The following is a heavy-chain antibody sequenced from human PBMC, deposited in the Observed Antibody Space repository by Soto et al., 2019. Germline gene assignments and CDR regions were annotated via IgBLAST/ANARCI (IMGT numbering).Heavy chain of an antibody. V-gene: IGHV6-1*01. D-gene: IGHD2-2*01. J-gene: IGHJ6*02. Sequence: SQTLSLTCAISGDSVSSNSAAWNWIRQSPSRGLEWLGRTYYRSKWYNDYAVSVKSRITINPDTSKNQFSLQLNSVTPEDTAVYYCARDAQNCSSTSCYDYYYGVDVWGQGTTVTVSS. CDR1: GDSVSSNSAA. CDR3: ARDAQNCSSTSCYDYYYGVDV. CDR2: TYYRSKWYN.